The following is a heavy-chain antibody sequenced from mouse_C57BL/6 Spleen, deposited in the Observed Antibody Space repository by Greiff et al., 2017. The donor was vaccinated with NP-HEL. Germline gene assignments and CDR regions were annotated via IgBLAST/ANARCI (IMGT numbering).Heavy chain of an antibody. CDR3: ARSYYYGSSYGAMDY. V-gene: IGHV1-52*01. D-gene: IGHD1-1*01. CDR1: VYTFTSYW. J-gene: IGHJ4*01. Sequence: QVQLQQPGAELVRPGSSVKLSCKASVYTFTSYWMHWVKQRPIQGLEWIGNIDPSDSETHYNQKFKDKATLTVDKSSSTAYMQLSSLTSEDSAVYYCARSYYYGSSYGAMDYWGQGTSVTVSS. CDR2: IDPSDSET.